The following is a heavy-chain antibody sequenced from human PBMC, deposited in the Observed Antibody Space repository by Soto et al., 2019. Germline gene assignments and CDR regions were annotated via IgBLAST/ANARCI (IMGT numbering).Heavy chain of an antibody. CDR2: INHSGST. V-gene: IGHV4-34*01. CDR1: GGSFSGYY. J-gene: IGHJ4*02. D-gene: IGHD6-13*01. CDR3: ARALHWIKAGDY. Sequence: LSLTCAVYGGSFSGYYWSCIRQPPGKGLEWIGEINHSGSTNYNPSLKSRVTISVDTSKNQFSLKLSSVTAADTAVYYCARALHWIKAGDYWGQGTLVTVS.